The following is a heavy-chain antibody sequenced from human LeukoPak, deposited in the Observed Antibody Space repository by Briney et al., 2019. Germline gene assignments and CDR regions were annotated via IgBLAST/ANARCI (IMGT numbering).Heavy chain of an antibody. CDR2: ISAYNVNT. D-gene: IGHD1-26*01. V-gene: IGHV1-18*01. CDR1: GYTFTSYG. CDR3: AREKGAADAFDI. J-gene: IGHJ3*02. Sequence: ASVKVSCKASGYTFTSYGISWVRQAPGQGLEWMGWISAYNVNTNYAQKLQGRVTMTTDTSTSTVYMELRSLRSDDTAVYYCAREKGAADAFDIWGKGTMVTVSS.